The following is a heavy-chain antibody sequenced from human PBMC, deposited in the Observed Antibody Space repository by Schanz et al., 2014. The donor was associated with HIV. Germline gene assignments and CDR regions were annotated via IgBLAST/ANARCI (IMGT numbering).Heavy chain of an antibody. CDR3: ARGAAEMATMTPWRY. V-gene: IGHV1-8*01. CDR2: MNPNSGNT. D-gene: IGHD5-12*01. Sequence: QVQLVQSGAELRKPGASVKVSCKASGYTFTNYDINWVRQATGQGLEWMGWMNPNSGNTGYAQKFQGRVTMTRKTSISTAYMELSSLRSEDTAVYYCARGAAEMATMTPWRYWGQGTLVTVSS. CDR1: GYTFTNYD. J-gene: IGHJ4*02.